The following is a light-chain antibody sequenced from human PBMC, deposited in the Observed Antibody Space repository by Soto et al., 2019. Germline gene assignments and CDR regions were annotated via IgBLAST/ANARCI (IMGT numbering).Light chain of an antibody. CDR3: QQSYRTPPDT. Sequence: DIPMTQSPASLSSSVGDRVTITCRANQRLRTNLNWYQQIPGKAPMLLIHAASNLHSGVRPRVSGSGSGTDFTVTISSLQPEDFATYYCQQSYRTPPDTFGQGTKLEIK. V-gene: IGKV1-39*01. CDR2: AAS. CDR1: QRLRTN. J-gene: IGKJ2*01.